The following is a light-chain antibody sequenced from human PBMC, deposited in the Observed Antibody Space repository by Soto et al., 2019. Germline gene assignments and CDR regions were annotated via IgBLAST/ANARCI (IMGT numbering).Light chain of an antibody. CDR2: EVS. J-gene: IGLJ1*01. CDR1: SSDVGGYNY. Sequence: QSVLTQPASVSGSPGQSITISCTGTSSDVGGYNYVSWYQQHPGKAPKLMIYEVSNRPSGVSNRFSGSKSGNTASLTISGLQAEDEADYYCSSYRSSTFYVFGTGTKLTVL. CDR3: SSYRSSTFYV. V-gene: IGLV2-14*01.